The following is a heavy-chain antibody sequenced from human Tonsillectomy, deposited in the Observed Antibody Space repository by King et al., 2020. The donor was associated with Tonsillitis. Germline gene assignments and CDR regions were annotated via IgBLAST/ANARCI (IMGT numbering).Heavy chain of an antibody. CDR3: ARDRMRNTANPTDAFDI. CDR2: ISSSGSDI. CDR1: GFTFSDYY. V-gene: IGHV3-11*01. J-gene: IGHJ3*02. Sequence: VQLVESGGGLVKPGGSLRLSCAASGFTFSDYYLSWIRQAPGKGLEWVSYISSSGSDIYYADSVKGRFTNSRDNAKNSMYLQMNSLRAEDTAVYYCARDRMRNTANPTDAFDIWGQGTMVTVSS. D-gene: IGHD5-18*01.